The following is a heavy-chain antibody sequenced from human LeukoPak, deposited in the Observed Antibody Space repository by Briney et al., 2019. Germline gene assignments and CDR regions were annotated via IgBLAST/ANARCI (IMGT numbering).Heavy chain of an antibody. CDR2: IIPIFGTA. V-gene: IGHV1-69*13. J-gene: IGHJ4*02. CDR1: GGTFSSYA. CDR3: ARDRDYGDLRGGNYFDY. D-gene: IGHD4-17*01. Sequence: VKVSCKASGGTFSSYAISWVRQAPGQGLEWMGRIIPIFGTANYAQKFQGRVTITTGESTSTAYMELSSLRSEDTAVYYCARDRDYGDLRGGNYFDYWGQGTLVTVSS.